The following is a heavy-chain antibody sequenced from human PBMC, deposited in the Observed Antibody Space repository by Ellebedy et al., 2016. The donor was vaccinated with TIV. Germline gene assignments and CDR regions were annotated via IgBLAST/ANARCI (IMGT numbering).Heavy chain of an antibody. Sequence: GESLKISCAASGLTFSRNALHWLRQAPGQGLEWVAAISHDGSNKFYADYVKGRFTISRDTSKNTQYLQMNSLRPEDTAGYYCTREVTLGVIDYWGQGTLGTGSS. D-gene: IGHD2/OR15-2a*01. CDR2: ISHDGSNK. CDR1: GLTFSRNA. V-gene: IGHV3-30-3*01. J-gene: IGHJ4*02. CDR3: TREVTLGVIDY.